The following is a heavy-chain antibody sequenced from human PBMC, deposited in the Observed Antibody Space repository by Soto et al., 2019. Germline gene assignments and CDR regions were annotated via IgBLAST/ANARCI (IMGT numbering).Heavy chain of an antibody. V-gene: IGHV1-24*01. Sequence: ASVKVSCKVSGYTLTVLSMHWVRQAPGKGLEWMGGFDPEDGTANYAQKFQGRVTITADESTSTAYMELSSLRSEDTAVYYCARLNQRDYGDYFILDYWGQGTLVTVSS. CDR3: ARLNQRDYGDYFILDY. CDR1: GYTLTVLS. J-gene: IGHJ4*02. CDR2: FDPEDGTA. D-gene: IGHD4-17*01.